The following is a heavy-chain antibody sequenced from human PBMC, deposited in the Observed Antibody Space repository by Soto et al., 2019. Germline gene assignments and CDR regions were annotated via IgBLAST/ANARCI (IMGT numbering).Heavy chain of an antibody. V-gene: IGHV3-23*01. CDR1: GFTFSSYA. CDR3: AKTKDGSGSHRRGWFDP. CDR2: ISGSGGST. D-gene: IGHD3-10*01. J-gene: IGHJ5*02. Sequence: EVQLLESGGGLVQPGGSLRLSCAASGFTFSSYAMSWVRQAPGKGLEWVSAISGSGGSTYYADSVKGRFTISRDNSKNTLYLQMNSLRAEDTAVYYCAKTKDGSGSHRRGWFDPWGQGTLVTVSS.